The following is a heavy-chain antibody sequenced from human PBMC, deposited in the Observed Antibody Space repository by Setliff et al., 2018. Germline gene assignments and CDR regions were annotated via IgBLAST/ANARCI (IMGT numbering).Heavy chain of an antibody. CDR2: IYYSGRT. J-gene: IGHJ3*02. Sequence: SETLSLTCTVSSGSISSSGYYWSWIRQPPGKGLEWSGYIYYSGRTNYNPSLRSRVTISVDTSKNQFSLKVSSVTAADTAVYYCARHENDYGDYDDAFDIWGQGTMVTVSS. D-gene: IGHD4-17*01. V-gene: IGHV4-61*05. CDR3: ARHENDYGDYDDAFDI. CDR1: SGSISSSGYY.